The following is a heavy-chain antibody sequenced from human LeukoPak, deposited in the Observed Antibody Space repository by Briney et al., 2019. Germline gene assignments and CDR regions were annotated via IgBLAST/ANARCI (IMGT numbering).Heavy chain of an antibody. J-gene: IGHJ6*02. D-gene: IGHD3-10*01. Sequence: QPGGSLRLSCAASGFTFSTYDMTWVRQAPGKGLEWVSGISGSGSSTFYAESVRGRFTISRENSKKTLYLQMNSLRADDTAVYYCAKEVTYGSGPPGYYGMDVWGQGTTVTVSS. CDR3: AKEVTYGSGPPGYYGMDV. CDR2: ISGSGSST. V-gene: IGHV3-23*01. CDR1: GFTFSTYD.